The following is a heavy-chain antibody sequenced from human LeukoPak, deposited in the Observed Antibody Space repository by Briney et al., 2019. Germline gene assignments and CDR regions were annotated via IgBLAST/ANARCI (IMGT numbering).Heavy chain of an antibody. Sequence: PSETLSLTCAVYGGSFSGYYWSWIRQPPGKGLEWIGEINHSGSTNYNPSLKSRVTISVDTSKNQFSLKLSFVTAADTAVYYCARGPGITIFGVVTKPYYFDYWGQGTLVTVSS. J-gene: IGHJ4*02. CDR2: INHSGST. CDR3: ARGPGITIFGVVTKPYYFDY. V-gene: IGHV4-34*01. CDR1: GGSFSGYY. D-gene: IGHD3-3*01.